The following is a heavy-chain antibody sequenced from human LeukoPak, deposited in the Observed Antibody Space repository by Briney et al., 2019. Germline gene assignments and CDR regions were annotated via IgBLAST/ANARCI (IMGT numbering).Heavy chain of an antibody. CDR2: IYYSGST. V-gene: IGHV4-61*05. Sequence: SETLSLTCTVSGGSISSSSYYWGWIRQPPGKGLEWIGYIYYSGSTNYNPSLKSRVTISVDTSKNQFSLKLSSVTAADTAVYYCARGGYSYGYYFDYWGQGTLVTVSS. CDR1: GGSISSSSYY. D-gene: IGHD5-18*01. CDR3: ARGGYSYGYYFDY. J-gene: IGHJ4*02.